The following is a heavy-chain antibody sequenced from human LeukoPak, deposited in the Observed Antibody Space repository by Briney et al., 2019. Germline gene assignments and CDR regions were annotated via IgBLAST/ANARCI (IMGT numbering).Heavy chain of an antibody. CDR3: ARLYYGSGTTNDC. Sequence: GGALTLSLAGSGFTVSQNYMSWVRQAPGKGLEGVSVIYCGGCTYYAHSLKGRFTISRHNSKNTLLLQMNSRRPEDTAVYYCARLYYGSGTTNDCWGEGSLVTDSP. CDR1: GFTVSQNY. D-gene: IGHD3-10*01. J-gene: IGHJ4*02. V-gene: IGHV3-66*04. CDR2: IYCGGCT.